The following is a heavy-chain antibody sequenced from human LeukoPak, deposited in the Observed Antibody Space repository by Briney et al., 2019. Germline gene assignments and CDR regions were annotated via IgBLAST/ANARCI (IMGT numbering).Heavy chain of an antibody. V-gene: IGHV4-59*11. CDR1: GGPISSHH. J-gene: IGHJ6*03. CDR2: IYYSGNT. CDR3: ARVEVAATKAGDYYYYMDV. Sequence: SETLSLTCTVSGGPISSHHWSWIRQPPGKGPEWIGYIYYSGNTNYNPSLKSRVTISVDTSKNQFSLKLSSVTAADTAVYYCARVEVAATKAGDYYYYMDVWGKGTTVTVSS. D-gene: IGHD2-15*01.